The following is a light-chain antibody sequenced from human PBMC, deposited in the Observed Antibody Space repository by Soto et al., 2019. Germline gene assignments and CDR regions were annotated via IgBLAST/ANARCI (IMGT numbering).Light chain of an antibody. CDR3: SSYTSRTTLII. CDR1: DNDIGPYNY. J-gene: IGLJ2*01. V-gene: IGLV2-14*03. Sequence: HSALTQPASVSGSPGQSITISCTGTDNDIGPYNYVTWYQHHPGKVPKLIIYDVNNRPSGVSNRFSGSKSGNTASLTISGLQAEDEADYYCSSYTSRTTLIIFGGGTKVTVL. CDR2: DVN.